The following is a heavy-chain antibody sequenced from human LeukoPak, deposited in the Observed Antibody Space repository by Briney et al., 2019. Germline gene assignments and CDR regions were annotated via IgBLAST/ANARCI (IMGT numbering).Heavy chain of an antibody. D-gene: IGHD1-1*01. CDR3: VKDHDGSFDL. CDR2: ISSSSSTI. J-gene: IGHJ4*02. V-gene: IGHV3-48*02. CDR1: GFTFTSSN. Sequence: GGSLRLSCAASGFTFTSSNMNWVRQAPGKGLEWVSYISSSSSTIYYADSVKGRFTISRDNAKNSLYLHVNSLRDEDTAVYYCVKDHDGSFDLWGQGALVTVS.